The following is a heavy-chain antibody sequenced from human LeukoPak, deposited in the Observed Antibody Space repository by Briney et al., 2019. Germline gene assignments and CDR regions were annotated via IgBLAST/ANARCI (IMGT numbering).Heavy chain of an antibody. CDR1: GFTFNNYA. D-gene: IGHD6-13*01. CDR2: IKHDGNEK. Sequence: PGGSLRLSCAASGFTFNNYAMTWVRHVPGKGLEWVANIKHDGNEKYYVDSLKGRFAISRDNAKNSLYLQMNSLRFEDTAVYYCARHGQLGKDIDYWGQGTLVTVSS. CDR3: ARHGQLGKDIDY. J-gene: IGHJ4*02. V-gene: IGHV3-7*01.